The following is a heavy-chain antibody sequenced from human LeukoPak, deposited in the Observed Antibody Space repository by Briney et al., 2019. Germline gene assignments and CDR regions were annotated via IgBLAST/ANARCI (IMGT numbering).Heavy chain of an antibody. CDR1: GFTFSSYG. J-gene: IGHJ4*02. CDR2: IWYDGSNK. CDR3: ARSPATTVTTRYFDY. D-gene: IGHD4-11*01. Sequence: PGGSLRLSCAAYGFTFSSYGMHWVRQAPGKGLEWVAVIWYDGSNKYYADSVKGRFTISRDNSKNTLYLQMNSLRAEDTAVYYCARSPATTVTTRYFDYWGQGTLVTVSS. V-gene: IGHV3-33*01.